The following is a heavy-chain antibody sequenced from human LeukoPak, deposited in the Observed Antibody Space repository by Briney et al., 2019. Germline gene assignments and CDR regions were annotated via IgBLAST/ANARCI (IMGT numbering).Heavy chain of an antibody. J-gene: IGHJ5*02. CDR1: GGSFSGYY. V-gene: IGHV4-34*01. Sequence: SETLSLTCAVYGGSFSGYYWSWIRQPPGKGLEWIGEINHSGSTNYNPSLKRRVTISVDTSKNQFSLKLSSVTAADTAVYYCARVPLRFLSWFDPWGQGTLVTVSS. D-gene: IGHD3-3*01. CDR2: INHSGST. CDR3: ARVPLRFLSWFDP.